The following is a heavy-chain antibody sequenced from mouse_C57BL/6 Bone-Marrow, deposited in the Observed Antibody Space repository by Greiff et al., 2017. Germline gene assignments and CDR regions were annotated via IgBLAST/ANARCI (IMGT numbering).Heavy chain of an antibody. CDR1: GYTFTDYY. V-gene: IGHV1-76*01. D-gene: IGHD4-1*01. J-gene: IGHJ4*01. Sequence: VQLQQSGAELVRPGASVKLSCKASGYTFTDYYINWVKQRPGQGLEWIARIYPGSGNTYYNEKFKGKATLTAEKSSSTAYMQLSSLTSEDSAVYFCAKNWAMDYWGQGTSVTVSS. CDR2: IYPGSGNT. CDR3: AKNWAMDY.